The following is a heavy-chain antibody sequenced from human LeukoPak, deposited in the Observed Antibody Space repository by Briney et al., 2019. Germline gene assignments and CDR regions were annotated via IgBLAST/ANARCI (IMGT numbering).Heavy chain of an antibody. CDR2: IYYSGST. V-gene: IGHV4-59*01. J-gene: IGHJ4*02. Sequence: PSETLSLTCTVSGGSISSYYWSWIRQPPGKGLEWIGYIYYSGSTNYNPSLKSRVTISVDTSKNQFSLKLSSVTAADTAVYYCARVSYGATPARWGQGTLVTVSS. CDR3: ARVSYGATPAR. D-gene: IGHD1-26*01. CDR1: GGSISSYY.